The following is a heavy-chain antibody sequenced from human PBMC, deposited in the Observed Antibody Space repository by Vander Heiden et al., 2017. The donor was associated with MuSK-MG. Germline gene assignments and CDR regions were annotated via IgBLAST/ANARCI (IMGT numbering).Heavy chain of an antibody. D-gene: IGHD3-10*01. J-gene: IGHJ4*02. Sequence: EVQLLESGGRLVQPGGSLSLFCAASGFPFSSYAMSWVRQAPGKGLEWVSAISGSGGSTYYADSVKGRFTISRDNSKNTLYLQMNSLRAEDTAVYYCASYYGSGSYSLDYWGQGTLVTVSS. CDR3: ASYYGSGSYSLDY. V-gene: IGHV3-23*01. CDR2: ISGSGGST. CDR1: GFPFSSYA.